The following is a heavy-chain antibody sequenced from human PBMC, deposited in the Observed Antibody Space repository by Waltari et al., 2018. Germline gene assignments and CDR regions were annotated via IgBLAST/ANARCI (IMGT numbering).Heavy chain of an antibody. CDR2: IYSSGTT. CDR1: GGSILSYY. V-gene: IGHV4-4*07. CDR3: ARTDYQHFFDY. D-gene: IGHD3-16*01. J-gene: IGHJ4*02. Sequence: QVHLLESGPGLVKPSETLSLTCNVSGGSILSYYCRWIRQPAGKGLEWIGRIYSSGTTNTNPSLHGRVSMSVDTSKNQISLQLSSVTAADTAVYYCARTDYQHFFDYWGQGILVTVSS.